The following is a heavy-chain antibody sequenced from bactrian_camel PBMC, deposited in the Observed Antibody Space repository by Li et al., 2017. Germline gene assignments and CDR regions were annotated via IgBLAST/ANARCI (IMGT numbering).Heavy chain of an antibody. Sequence: VQLVESGGGSVQVGGSLRLSCTVSGYPYTAGCMAWFRQAPGNECELVSTMKRDGTTDCGDSVKGRFTTSQNNAKTTVYLQMNSLTPEDTAMSYCAAGPDNKSCPRTWYADTWIFFGYWGQGTQVTVS. CDR2: MKRDGTT. CDR1: GYPYTAGC. V-gene: IGHV3S53*01. J-gene: IGHJ6*01. D-gene: IGHD2*01. CDR3: AAGPDNKSCPRTWYADTWIFFGY.